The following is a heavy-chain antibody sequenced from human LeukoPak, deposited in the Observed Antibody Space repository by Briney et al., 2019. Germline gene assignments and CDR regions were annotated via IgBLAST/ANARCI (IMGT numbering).Heavy chain of an antibody. Sequence: PSETLSLTCTVSGGSISSYYWSWIRQPPGKGLEWIGYIYYSGSTNYNPSLKSRVTMSVDTSKNQFSLKRSSVTAADTAVYYCARVDGRYYYGSGSYSLALDAFDIWGQGTMVTVSS. V-gene: IGHV4-59*01. CDR1: GGSISSYY. D-gene: IGHD3-10*01. CDR2: IYYSGST. CDR3: ARVDGRYYYGSGSYSLALDAFDI. J-gene: IGHJ3*02.